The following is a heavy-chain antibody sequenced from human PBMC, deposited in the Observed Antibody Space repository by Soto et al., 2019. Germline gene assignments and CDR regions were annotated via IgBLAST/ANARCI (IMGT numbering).Heavy chain of an antibody. CDR2: TKNRSQRYTI. D-gene: IGHD6-6*01. V-gene: IGHV3-72*01. CDR3: TCWIAARCS. J-gene: IGHJ4*02. CDR1: GFTLSDHY. Sequence: EVQLVESGGDLVQPGGSLRLSCAASGFTLSDHYMDWVRQAPGKGLEWVARTKNRSQRYTIEYAASVKGRFTISRGDSKNSLFLQMNSLKSDDTAVYYCTCWIAARCSWGQGTLVTVAS.